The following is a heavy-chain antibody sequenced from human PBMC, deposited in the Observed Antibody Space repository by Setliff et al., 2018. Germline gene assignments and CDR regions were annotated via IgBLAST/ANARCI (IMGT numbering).Heavy chain of an antibody. CDR2: INTNTGNP. D-gene: IGHD7-27*01. CDR1: GYTFTSYA. CDR3: ARAPANWGSGGSGDIYYFDY. Sequence: ASVKVSCKASGYTFTSYAMNWVRQAPGQGLEWMGWINTNTGNPTYAQGFTGRFVFSLDTSVSTAYLQISSLKAEDTAVYYCARAPANWGSGGSGDIYYFDYWGQGTLVTVS. V-gene: IGHV7-4-1*02. J-gene: IGHJ4*02.